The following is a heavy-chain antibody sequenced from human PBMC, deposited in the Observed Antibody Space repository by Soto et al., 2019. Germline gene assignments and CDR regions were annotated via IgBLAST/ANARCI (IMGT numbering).Heavy chain of an antibody. CDR1: GFTFSSYS. V-gene: IGHV3-21*01. CDR2: ISSSSSYI. CDR3: ARGDYDFWSGYTTRSQYYFDY. D-gene: IGHD3-3*01. Sequence: PGGSLRLSCAASGFTFSSYSMNWVRQAPGKGLEWVSSISSSSSYIYYADSVKGRFTISRDNAKNSLYLQMNSLRAEDTAVYYCARGDYDFWSGYTTRSQYYFDYWGQGTLVTVSS. J-gene: IGHJ4*02.